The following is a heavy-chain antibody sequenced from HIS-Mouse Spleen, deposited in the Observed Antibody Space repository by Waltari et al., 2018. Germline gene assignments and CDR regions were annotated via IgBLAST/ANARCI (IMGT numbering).Heavy chain of an antibody. J-gene: IGHJ4*02. CDR3: AKDRNWGSSGYFDY. CDR2: ISGSGGST. V-gene: IGHV3-23*01. Sequence: GEGLEWDSAISGSGGSTYDADAVKGRFTISRDNSKNTLYLQMNSLRAEDTAVYYCAKDRNWGSSGYFDYWGQGTLVTVSS. D-gene: IGHD3-16*01.